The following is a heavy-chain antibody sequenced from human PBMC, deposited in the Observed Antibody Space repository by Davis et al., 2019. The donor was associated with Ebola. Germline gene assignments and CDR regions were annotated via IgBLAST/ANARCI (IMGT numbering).Heavy chain of an antibody. V-gene: IGHV1-69*10. CDR2: IIPILGIA. D-gene: IGHD4-17*01. Sequence: SVKVSCKASGGTFSSYAISWVRQAPGQGLEWMGGIIPILGIANYAQKFQGRVTITADKSTSTAYMELSSLGSEDTAVYYCAREAVTTFDYWGQGTLVTVSS. J-gene: IGHJ4*02. CDR1: GGTFSSYA. CDR3: AREAVTTFDY.